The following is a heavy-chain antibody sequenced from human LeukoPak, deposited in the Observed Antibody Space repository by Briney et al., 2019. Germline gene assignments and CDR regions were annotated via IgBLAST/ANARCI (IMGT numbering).Heavy chain of an antibody. D-gene: IGHD1-1*01. CDR1: GFTFSGYW. CDR2: IKQDGSEK. J-gene: IGHJ4*02. V-gene: IGHV3-7*01. CDR3: AREGYNWNDAAFDY. Sequence: PGGSLRLSCAASGFTFSGYWMSWVRQAPGKGLEWVANIKQDGSEKYYVDSVKGRFTISRDNAKNSLYLQMNSLRAEDTAVYYCAREGYNWNDAAFDYWGQGTLVTVSS.